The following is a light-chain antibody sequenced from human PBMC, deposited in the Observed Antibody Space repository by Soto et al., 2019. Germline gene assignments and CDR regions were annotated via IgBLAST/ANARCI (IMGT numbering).Light chain of an antibody. CDR3: QSYHSSTPYV. Sequence: NFMLTQPHSVSESPGKTVTISCTRSGGSIASGYVQWYQQRPGSAPTTVIYEDNQRPSGVPDRFSGSIDRSSNSASLTISELKTEDEADYYCQSYHSSTPYVFGTGTKLTVL. J-gene: IGLJ1*01. V-gene: IGLV6-57*03. CDR2: EDN. CDR1: GGSIASGY.